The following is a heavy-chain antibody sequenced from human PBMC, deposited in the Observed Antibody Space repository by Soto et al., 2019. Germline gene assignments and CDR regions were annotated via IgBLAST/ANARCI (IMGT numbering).Heavy chain of an antibody. J-gene: IGHJ4*02. CDR2: ISAYNGNT. CDR1: GYTFTSYG. V-gene: IGHV1-18*01. CDR3: VVGDIVVVPAAGEQLVLGY. D-gene: IGHD2-2*01. Sequence: ASVKVSCKASGYTFTSYGISWVRQAPGQGLEWMGWISAYNGNTNYAQKLQGRVTMTTDTSTSTAYMELRSLRSDDTAVYYCVVGDIVVVPAAGEQLVLGYWGQGTLVTVSS.